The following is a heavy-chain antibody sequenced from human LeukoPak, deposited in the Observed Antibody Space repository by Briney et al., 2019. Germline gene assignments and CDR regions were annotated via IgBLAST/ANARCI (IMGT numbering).Heavy chain of an antibody. Sequence: SETLSLTCAVYGGSFSGYYWNWIRQPPGKGLEWIGEINHSGSTNYNPSLKSRVTISVDTSTNQFSLKLSSVTAADTAVYYCARGYCSGGSCYYYYGMDVWGKGTTVTVSS. CDR1: GGSFSGYY. CDR2: INHSGST. V-gene: IGHV4-34*01. CDR3: ARGYCSGGSCYYYYGMDV. J-gene: IGHJ6*04. D-gene: IGHD2-15*01.